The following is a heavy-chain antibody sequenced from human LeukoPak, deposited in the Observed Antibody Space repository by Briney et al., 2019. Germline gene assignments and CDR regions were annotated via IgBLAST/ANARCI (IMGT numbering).Heavy chain of an antibody. Sequence: GGSLRLSCAASGFTFSSYGMHWVRQAPGKGLEWVAVIWYDGSNKYYADSVKGRFTISRDNSKNTLYLQMNSLRAEDTAVYYCARLNQAVPGTYYFDYWGQGTLVTVSS. CDR2: IWYDGSNK. J-gene: IGHJ4*02. CDR1: GFTFSSYG. CDR3: ARLNQAVPGTYYFDY. D-gene: IGHD6-19*01. V-gene: IGHV3-33*01.